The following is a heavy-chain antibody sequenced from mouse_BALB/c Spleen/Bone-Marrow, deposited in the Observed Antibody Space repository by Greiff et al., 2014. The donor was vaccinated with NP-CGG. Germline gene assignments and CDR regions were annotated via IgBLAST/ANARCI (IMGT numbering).Heavy chain of an antibody. D-gene: IGHD2-1*01. V-gene: IGHV5-15*02. CDR1: GFTFSDYG. CDR3: ARETTRGAMDY. CDR2: ISNLACSI. J-gene: IGHJ4*01. Sequence: EVMLVESGGALVQPGGSRKLSCAASGFTFSDYGMAWVRQAPGKGPEWVAFISNLACSIYYTDTVTGRFTISRENAKNTLYLEMSSLRSEDTAMYYCARETTRGAMDYWGQGTSVTVSS.